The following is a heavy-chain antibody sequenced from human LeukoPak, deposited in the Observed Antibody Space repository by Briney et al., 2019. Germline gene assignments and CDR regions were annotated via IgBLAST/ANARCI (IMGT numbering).Heavy chain of an antibody. D-gene: IGHD3-3*01. CDR3: ARGPAGISI. CDR1: GGSISSSSYY. Sequence: KPSETPSLTCTVSGGSISSSSYYWGWIRQPPGRGLEWIGEINHSGSTNYNPSLKSRVTISVDTSKNQFSLKLSSVTAADTAVYYCARGPAGISIWGQGTLVTVSS. J-gene: IGHJ4*02. V-gene: IGHV4-39*07. CDR2: INHSGST.